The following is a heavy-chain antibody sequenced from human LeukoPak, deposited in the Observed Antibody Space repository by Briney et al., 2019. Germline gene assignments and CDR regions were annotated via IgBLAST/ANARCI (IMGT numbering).Heavy chain of an antibody. CDR1: GFTFSSYA. V-gene: IGHV3-23*01. J-gene: IGHJ4*02. Sequence: GGSLRLSCAASGFTFSSYAMSWVRQAPGKGLEWVSAISGSGGSTYYADSVKGRFTISRDNSENTLYLQMNSLRAEDTAVYYCAKDVRLVRGVNYGSIIDYFDYWGQGTLVTVSS. CDR3: AKDVRLVRGVNYGSIIDYFDY. D-gene: IGHD3-10*01. CDR2: ISGSGGST.